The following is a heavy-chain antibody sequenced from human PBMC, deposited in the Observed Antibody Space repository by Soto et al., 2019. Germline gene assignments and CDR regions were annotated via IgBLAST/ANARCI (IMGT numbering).Heavy chain of an antibody. Sequence: GGSLRLSCAASGFTFSSYAMTWVRQAPGKGLEWVSGISGSGDRTYYADSVKGRFTISRDNSKNTLYLQMNSLRAEDTAVYYCAEPITRGYSWGQGTLVTVSS. V-gene: IGHV3-23*01. CDR1: GFTFSSYA. CDR2: ISGSGDRT. CDR3: AEPITRGYS. J-gene: IGHJ4*02. D-gene: IGHD3-10*01.